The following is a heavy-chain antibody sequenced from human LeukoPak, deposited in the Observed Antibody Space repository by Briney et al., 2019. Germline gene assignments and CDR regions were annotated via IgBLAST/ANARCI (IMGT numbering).Heavy chain of an antibody. D-gene: IGHD3-16*01. CDR1: GGTFSSYA. V-gene: IGHV1-69*06. J-gene: IGHJ4*02. CDR2: IIPIFGTA. Sequence: SVKVSCKASGGTFSSYAISWVRQAPGQGLEWMGGIIPIFGTANYAQKFQGRVTITADKSTSTVYMELSSLRSEDTALYYCAGGGGDNFDYWGQGTLVTASS. CDR3: AGGGGDNFDY.